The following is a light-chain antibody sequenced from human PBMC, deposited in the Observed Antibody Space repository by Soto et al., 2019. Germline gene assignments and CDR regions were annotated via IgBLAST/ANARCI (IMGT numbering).Light chain of an antibody. CDR3: SSYTTSFTYV. CDR1: SSDVGAYNY. Sequence: QSALTQPASVSGSPGQSIAISCTGTSSDVGAYNYVSWYQQYPGKAPKLMIYDVSNRPSGVSDRFSGSKSGNTASLTISGLQAEDEADYYCSSYTTSFTYVFGTGTKLTVL. J-gene: IGLJ1*01. CDR2: DVS. V-gene: IGLV2-14*03.